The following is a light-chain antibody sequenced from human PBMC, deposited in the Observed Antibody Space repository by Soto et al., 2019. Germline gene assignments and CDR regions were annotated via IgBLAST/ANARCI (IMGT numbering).Light chain of an antibody. CDR1: QSISIY. CDR2: AAS. J-gene: IGKJ2*01. Sequence: EIELTQSPSFLSKTVGHRVTISCRASQSISIYLSWFQQKPGKAPKLLIHAASTLQSGVPPRFRGSGSETDFTLTIRRLQPDDFATYYCQQTYASPPTFGPGTKVDIK. CDR3: QQTYASPPT. V-gene: IGKV1-39*01.